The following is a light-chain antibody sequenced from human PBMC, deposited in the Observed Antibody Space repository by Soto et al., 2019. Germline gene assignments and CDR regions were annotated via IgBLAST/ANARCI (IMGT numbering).Light chain of an antibody. CDR1: QSVTSN. J-gene: IGKJ5*01. CDR3: QQYYNWPRT. CDR2: SAS. V-gene: IGKV3-15*01. Sequence: EIVMTQSPATLSVSPGERATLSCRAGQSVTSNLAWYQHIPGQAPRLLISSASTGATGLPARFSGSGSGTEFTLTINSLQAEDCAVYYCQQYYNWPRTFGQGTRLEIK.